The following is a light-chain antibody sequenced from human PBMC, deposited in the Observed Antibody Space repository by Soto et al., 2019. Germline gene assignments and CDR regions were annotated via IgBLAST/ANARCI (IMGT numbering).Light chain of an antibody. CDR2: ANK. CDR3: QSYDSSLSGYV. V-gene: IGLV1-40*01. Sequence: QSVLTQPPSVSGAPGQRVTISCTGNNSNIGAGYDVHWYQQLPGTDPKLLMYANKNRPSGVPNRFSGSKSGTSASLAITGLQAEDEAEYYCQSYDSSLSGYVFGGGTKVTVL. CDR1: NSNIGAGYD. J-gene: IGLJ3*02.